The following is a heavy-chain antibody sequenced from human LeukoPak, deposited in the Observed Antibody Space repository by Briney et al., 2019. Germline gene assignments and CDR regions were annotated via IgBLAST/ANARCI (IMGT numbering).Heavy chain of an antibody. D-gene: IGHD6-19*01. V-gene: IGHV3-30*04. CDR2: ISYDGSNK. CDR1: GFTFNSYA. J-gene: IGHJ4*02. Sequence: PGGSLRLSCAASGFTFNSYAMHWVRQAPGKGLEWVAVISYDGSNKYYADSVKGRFTISRDNSKNTLYLQMNSLRAEDTAVYYCASESIAVADFDYWGQGTLVTVSS. CDR3: ASESIAVADFDY.